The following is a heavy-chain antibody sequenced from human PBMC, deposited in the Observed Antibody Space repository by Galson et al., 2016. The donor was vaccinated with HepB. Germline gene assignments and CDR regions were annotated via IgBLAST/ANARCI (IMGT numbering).Heavy chain of an antibody. Sequence: ETLSLTCAVSGGSISSNNWWSWVRQPPGKGLEWIGEIFHTGSTNYNASLKSRVTISLDKSKNQFSLKLSSVTAADTAMYYCAKVSDILTAYSYYFDYWGQGTLVTVSS. CDR1: GGSISSNNW. J-gene: IGHJ4*02. CDR3: AKVSDILTAYSYYFDY. D-gene: IGHD3-9*01. CDR2: IFHTGST. V-gene: IGHV4-4*02.